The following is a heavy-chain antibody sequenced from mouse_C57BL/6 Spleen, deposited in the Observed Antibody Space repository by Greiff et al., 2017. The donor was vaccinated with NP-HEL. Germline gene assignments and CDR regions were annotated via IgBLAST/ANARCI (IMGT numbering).Heavy chain of an antibody. V-gene: IGHV5-17*01. J-gene: IGHJ3*01. Sequence: EVQLVESGGGLVKPGGSLKLSCAASGFTFSDYGMHWVRQAPEKGLEWVAYISSGSSTIYYADTVKGRFTISRDNAKNTLFLQMTSLRSEDTSMYYCAKNYDYASGSWFAYWGQGTLVTVSA. CDR3: AKNYDYASGSWFAY. CDR2: ISSGSSTI. D-gene: IGHD2-4*01. CDR1: GFTFSDYG.